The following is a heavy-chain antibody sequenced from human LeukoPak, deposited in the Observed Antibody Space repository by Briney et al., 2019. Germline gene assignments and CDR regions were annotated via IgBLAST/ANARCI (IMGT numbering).Heavy chain of an antibody. J-gene: IGHJ4*02. V-gene: IGHV3-21*01. D-gene: IGHD2-2*01. Sequence: GGSLRLPCAASGFTFSSYSMNWVRQAPGKGLEWVSSISSSSSYIYYADSVKGRFTISRDNAKNSLYLQMNSLRAEDTAVYYCARLVVVPAARGFDYWGQGTLVTVSS. CDR2: ISSSSSYI. CDR3: ARLVVVPAARGFDY. CDR1: GFTFSSYS.